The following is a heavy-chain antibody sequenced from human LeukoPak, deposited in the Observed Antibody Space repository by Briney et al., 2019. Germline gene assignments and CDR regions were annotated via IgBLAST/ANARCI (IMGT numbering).Heavy chain of an antibody. D-gene: IGHD1-7*01. CDR2: ISGSGGST. CDR1: GFTFSSYA. CDR3: AKDSRNYRANNWFDP. Sequence: PGGSLRLSCAASGFTFSSYAMSWVRQAPGKGLEWVSAISGSGGSTYYADSVKGRFTISRDNSKNTLYLQMNSLRAEDTAVYYCAKDSRNYRANNWFDPWGQGTLVTVSS. V-gene: IGHV3-23*01. J-gene: IGHJ5*02.